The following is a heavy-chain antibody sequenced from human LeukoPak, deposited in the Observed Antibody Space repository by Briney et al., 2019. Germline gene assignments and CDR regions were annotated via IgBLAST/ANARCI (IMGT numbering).Heavy chain of an antibody. CDR3: VKGCPRSAFDI. CDR1: GFTFSSYA. V-gene: IGHV3-64D*06. D-gene: IGHD4/OR15-4a*01. J-gene: IGHJ3*02. Sequence: GGSLRLSCSASGFTFSSYAMHWVRQAPGKGLEYVSAISSNGGSTYYADSVKGRFTISRDNSKNTLYLQMSSLRAEDTAVYYCVKGCPRSAFDIWGQGTMVTVSS. CDR2: ISSNGGST.